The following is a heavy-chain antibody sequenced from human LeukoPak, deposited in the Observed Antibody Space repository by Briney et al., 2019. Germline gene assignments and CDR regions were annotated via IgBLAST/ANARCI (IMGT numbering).Heavy chain of an antibody. J-gene: IGHJ4*02. V-gene: IGHV1-69*13. Sequence: SVKVSCKASGGTFSSYAISWVRQAPGQGLEWMGGIIPIFGTANYAQKFQGRVTITADESTSTAYMELCSLGSEDTAVYYCARSSKDESSGWYGFDYWGQGTLVTVSS. CDR1: GGTFSSYA. CDR3: ARSSKDESSGWYGFDY. CDR2: IIPIFGTA. D-gene: IGHD6-19*01.